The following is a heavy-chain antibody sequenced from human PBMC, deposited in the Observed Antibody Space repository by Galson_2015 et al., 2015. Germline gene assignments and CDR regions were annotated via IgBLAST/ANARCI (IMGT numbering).Heavy chain of an antibody. D-gene: IGHD3-10*01. Sequence: QSGAEVKKPGESLKMSCKASGYSFTSYWIGWVRQMPGKGLEWVGIIYPGDSDTRYSPSFQGQVTISADRSISTAYLQWNSLKASDTAMYYCVRGFDYFGSGSDVPYYFDYWGQGTLVTVSS. V-gene: IGHV5-51*03. J-gene: IGHJ4*02. CDR1: GYSFTSYW. CDR3: VRGFDYFGSGSDVPYYFDY. CDR2: IYPGDSDT.